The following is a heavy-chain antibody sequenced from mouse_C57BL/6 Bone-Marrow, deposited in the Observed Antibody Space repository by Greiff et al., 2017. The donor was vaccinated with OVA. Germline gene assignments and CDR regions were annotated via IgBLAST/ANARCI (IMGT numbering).Heavy chain of an antibody. Sequence: EVHLVESGGDSVKPGGSLKLSCAASGFTFSSYGMSWVRQTPDQRLEWVATISSGGSYTYYPDSVKGRFTISRDNAKNTLYLQMSSLKSEDTAMYYCARLITPVDYWGQGTTLTVSS. V-gene: IGHV5-6*01. CDR2: ISSGGSYT. J-gene: IGHJ2*01. CDR1: GFTFSSYG. CDR3: ARLITPVDY. D-gene: IGHD1-1*01.